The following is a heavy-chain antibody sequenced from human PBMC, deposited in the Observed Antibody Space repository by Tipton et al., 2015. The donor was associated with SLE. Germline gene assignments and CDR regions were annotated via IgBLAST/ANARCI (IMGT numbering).Heavy chain of an antibody. CDR1: GITFSAHW. D-gene: IGHD3-16*01. CDR2: MNIDGSQK. V-gene: IGHV3-7*03. Sequence: GSLRLSCAASGITFSAHWMDWVRQAPGKGLEWVAKMNIDGSQKYYVDSVKGRFTISRDNAENSLYLQMNSLRVEDTALYYCAKNGGGGSPLNWFDPWGQGTLVTVSS. J-gene: IGHJ5*02. CDR3: AKNGGGGSPLNWFDP.